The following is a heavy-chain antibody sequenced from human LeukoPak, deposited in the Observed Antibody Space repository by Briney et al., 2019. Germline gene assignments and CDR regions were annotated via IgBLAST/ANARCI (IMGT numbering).Heavy chain of an antibody. CDR3: TTAAESWLQPDY. D-gene: IGHD5-24*01. CDR2: IKSNTDGWTT. J-gene: IGHJ4*02. Sequence: GGSLRLSCAASGFTFSTVGVSCVRQAPGRGLEWVGRIKSNTDGWTTHYAVPVKGRFTISRDDSKNTLYLQMNSLKSEDTALYYCTTAAESWLQPDYWGQGTRVTVSS. CDR1: GFTFSTVG. V-gene: IGHV3-15*01.